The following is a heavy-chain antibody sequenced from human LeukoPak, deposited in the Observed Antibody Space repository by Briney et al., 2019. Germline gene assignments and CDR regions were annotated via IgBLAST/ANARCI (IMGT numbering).Heavy chain of an antibody. CDR3: ARVRGYCSSTICYRYYFDY. J-gene: IGHJ4*02. D-gene: IGHD2-2*01. CDR1: GYSISSGYS. Sequence: SETLSLTCTVSGYSISSGYSWGWIRPPPGKGLEWIGTIYHCGSTYYNPSLKSRVTISVDTSKNQFSLKLTSVTAADTAVYYCARVRGYCSSTICYRYYFDYWGQGTLVTVSS. CDR2: IYHCGST. V-gene: IGHV4-38-2*02.